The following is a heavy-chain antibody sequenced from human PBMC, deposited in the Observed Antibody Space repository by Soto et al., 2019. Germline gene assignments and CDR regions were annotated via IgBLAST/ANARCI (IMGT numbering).Heavy chain of an antibody. CDR2: ISGSGGNI. CDR3: AKDKGPSVGATPGYYYQGLDV. V-gene: IGHV3-23*01. CDR1: VFTFRSYA. J-gene: IGHJ6*02. Sequence: RWSLRLSCAASVFTFRSYAMSWFRQAPRKGLEWVSAISGSGGNIYYADSVKGRFTISRDNSKNTLYLEMNSLRAEDTAVYYCAKDKGPSVGATPGYYYQGLDVWGQGTTVTVS. D-gene: IGHD2-15*01.